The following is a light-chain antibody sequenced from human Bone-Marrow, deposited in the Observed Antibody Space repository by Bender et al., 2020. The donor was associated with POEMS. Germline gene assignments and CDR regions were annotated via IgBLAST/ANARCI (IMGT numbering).Light chain of an antibody. CDR1: SSDVGAYKY. Sequence: QSALTQPRSVSGSPGQSVTISCTGTSSDVGAYKYVSWYQQHPGKAPKLLFFDVNHRPSGVPDRFSGSKSGNTASLTISSIQPDDEADYYCASYAGAYTWIFGGGTTVTVL. CDR3: ASYAGAYTWI. CDR2: DVN. J-gene: IGLJ2*01. V-gene: IGLV2-11*01.